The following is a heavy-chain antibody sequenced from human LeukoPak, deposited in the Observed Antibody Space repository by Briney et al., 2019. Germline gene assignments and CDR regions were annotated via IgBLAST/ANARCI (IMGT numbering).Heavy chain of an antibody. D-gene: IGHD2-21*02. CDR1: GFTFGSYE. Sequence: GGSLRLSCAASGFTFGSYEMNWVRQAPGKGLEWVSYISSSGSTIYYADSVKGRFTISRDNAKNSLYLQMSSLRAEDTAVYYCARWVTAGGGCDYWGQGTLVTVSS. J-gene: IGHJ4*02. V-gene: IGHV3-48*03. CDR3: ARWVTAGGGCDY. CDR2: ISSSGSTI.